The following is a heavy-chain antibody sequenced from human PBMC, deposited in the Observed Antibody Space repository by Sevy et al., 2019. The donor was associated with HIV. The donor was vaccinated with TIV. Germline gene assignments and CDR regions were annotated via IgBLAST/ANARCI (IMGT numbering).Heavy chain of an antibody. D-gene: IGHD3-9*01. J-gene: IGHJ4*02. V-gene: IGHV3-15*01. CDR3: TTDVGYVLRYFDWSPLFDY. CDR1: GFTFSNAW. CDR2: IKSKTDGGTT. Sequence: GGSLRLSCAASGFTFSNAWMSWVRQAPGKGLEWVGRIKSKTDGGTTDYAAPGKGRFTISRDDSKNTLYLQMNSLKTEDTAVYYCTTDVGYVLRYFDWSPLFDYWGQGTLVTVSS.